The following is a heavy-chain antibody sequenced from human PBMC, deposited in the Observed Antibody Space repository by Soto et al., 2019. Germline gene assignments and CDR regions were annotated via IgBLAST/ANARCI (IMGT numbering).Heavy chain of an antibody. V-gene: IGHV4-34*01. CDR2: INHSGST. Sequence: SETLSLTCAVYGGSFSGYYWSWIRQPPGKGLEWIGEINHSGSTNYNPSLKSRVTISVDTSKNQFSLKLSSVTAADTAVYYCARGSPYYYDSSGYWRSFDIWGQGTVVTVSS. J-gene: IGHJ3*02. CDR1: GGSFSGYY. D-gene: IGHD3-22*01. CDR3: ARGSPYYYDSSGYWRSFDI.